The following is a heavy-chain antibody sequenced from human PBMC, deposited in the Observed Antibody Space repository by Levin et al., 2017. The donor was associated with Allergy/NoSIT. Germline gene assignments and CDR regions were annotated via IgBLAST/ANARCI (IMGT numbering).Heavy chain of an antibody. D-gene: IGHD5-18*01. J-gene: IGHJ2*01. CDR1: GFTFSSYD. V-gene: IGHV3-13*01. CDR3: ARGIQLWRGSMYFDL. Sequence: GGSLRLSCAASGFTFSSYDMHWVRQATGKGLEWVSAIGTAGDTYYPGSVKGRFTISRENAKNSLYLQMNSLRAGDTAVYYCARGIQLWRGSMYFDLWGRGTLVTVSS. CDR2: IGTAGDT.